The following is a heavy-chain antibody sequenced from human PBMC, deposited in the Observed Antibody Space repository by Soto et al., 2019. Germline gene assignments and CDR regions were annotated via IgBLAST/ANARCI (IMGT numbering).Heavy chain of an antibody. CDR1: GFTFSSYA. J-gene: IGHJ4*02. V-gene: IGHV3-30-3*01. CDR2: ISYDGSNK. Sequence: GGSLRLSCAASGFTFSSYAMHWVRQAPGKGLEWVAVISYDGSNKYYADSVKGRFTISRDNSKNTLYLQMNSLRAEDTAVYYCARDRALDYGGKVDYWGQGTLVTVSS. CDR3: ARDRALDYGGKVDY. D-gene: IGHD4-17*01.